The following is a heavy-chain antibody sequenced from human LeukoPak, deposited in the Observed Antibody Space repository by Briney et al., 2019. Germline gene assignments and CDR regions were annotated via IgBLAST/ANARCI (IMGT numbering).Heavy chain of an antibody. J-gene: IGHJ4*02. D-gene: IGHD4-17*01. Sequence: GGSLRLSCAASGFTFSSYSMNWVRQAPGKGLEWVSSISSSSSYIYYADSVKGRFTISRDNAKNSLYLQMNSLRAEDTAVYYCARDGKMTTVTTFDYWGQGTLVTVSS. CDR3: ARDGKMTTVTTFDY. CDR2: ISSSSSYI. CDR1: GFTFSSYS. V-gene: IGHV3-21*01.